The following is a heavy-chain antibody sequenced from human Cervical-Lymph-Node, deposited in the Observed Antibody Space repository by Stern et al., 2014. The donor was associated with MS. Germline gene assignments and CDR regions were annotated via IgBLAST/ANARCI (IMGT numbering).Heavy chain of an antibody. CDR2: IYTSGST. J-gene: IGHJ4*02. Sequence: QVQLQESGPGLVKPSQTLSLTCTVSGGSISSGSYYWSWIRQPAGKGLEWIGRIYTSGSTNYNPSLKSRVTISVDTSKNQFSLKRSSVTAADTAVYYCAREDEHGYSSCCVDYWGQGTLVTVSS. V-gene: IGHV4-61*02. CDR1: GGSISSGSYY. D-gene: IGHD6-19*01. CDR3: AREDEHGYSSCCVDY.